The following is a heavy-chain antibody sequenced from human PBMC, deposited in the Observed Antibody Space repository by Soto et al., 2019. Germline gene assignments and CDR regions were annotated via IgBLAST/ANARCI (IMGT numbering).Heavy chain of an antibody. J-gene: IGHJ3*01. D-gene: IGHD6-6*01. Sequence: PGGSLRLSCAASGSTFSSYAMSWVRQAPGKGLEWVSAISGSGGSTYYADSVKGRFTISRDNSKNTLYLQMNSLRAEDTAVYYCARLGSWANSPTLDVWGQGAMVTVSS. V-gene: IGHV3-23*01. CDR1: GSTFSSYA. CDR2: ISGSGGST. CDR3: ARLGSWANSPTLDV.